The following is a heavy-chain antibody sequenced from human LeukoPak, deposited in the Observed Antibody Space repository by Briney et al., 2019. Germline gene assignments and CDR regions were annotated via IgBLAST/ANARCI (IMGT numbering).Heavy chain of an antibody. CDR3: ASQVFVAGTAMGHYPFDY. J-gene: IGHJ4*02. CDR1: GDSVSSKSVA. CDR2: TYYRCKWYN. V-gene: IGHV6-1*01. Sequence: SQTLSLTCAISGDSVSSKSVAWNWIRQSPSRGLEWLGRTYYRCKWYNDYAVSVKSRITINPDTSKNQFSLHLNSVTPEDTAVYYCASQVFVAGTAMGHYPFDYWGQGTLVTVSS. D-gene: IGHD6-19*01.